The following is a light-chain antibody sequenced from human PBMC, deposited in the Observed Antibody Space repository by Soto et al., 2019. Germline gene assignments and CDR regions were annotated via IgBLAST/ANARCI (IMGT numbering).Light chain of an antibody. Sequence: QSALTQPPSASGSPGQSVTFSCTGTSSDVGGYNFVSWYQHHPGKAPKLMIYEVFKRPSGVPDRFSGSKSGNTASLTVSGLQAEDEADYYCASYAGSNNFVFGTGTQLTVL. J-gene: IGLJ1*01. CDR1: SSDVGGYNF. CDR3: ASYAGSNNFV. CDR2: EVF. V-gene: IGLV2-8*01.